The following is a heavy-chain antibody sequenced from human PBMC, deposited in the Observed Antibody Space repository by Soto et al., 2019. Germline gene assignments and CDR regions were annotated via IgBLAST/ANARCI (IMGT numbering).Heavy chain of an antibody. CDR2: ISGSGGST. Sequence: GGSLRLSCAASGFTFSSYAMSWVRQAPGKXLEWVSAISGSGGSTYYAASVKGRFTISRDNSKNTLYLQMNSPRAEDTAVYYCAKTQGVVVPYYYYYGMDVWGQGITVTVSS. D-gene: IGHD2-2*01. V-gene: IGHV3-23*01. CDR3: AKTQGVVVPYYYYYGMDV. CDR1: GFTFSSYA. J-gene: IGHJ6*02.